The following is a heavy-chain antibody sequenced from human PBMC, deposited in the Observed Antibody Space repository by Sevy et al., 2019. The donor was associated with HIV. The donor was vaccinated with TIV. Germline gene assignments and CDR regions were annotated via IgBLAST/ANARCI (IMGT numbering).Heavy chain of an antibody. CDR3: ARGWGASAGTNYGLDV. Sequence: SETLSLTRTVSGDSISTYYWSWIRQPPGKGLEWIGYIYYTGSTNYNPSLKSRVSISVDTSKNQFSLKLTSVTAADTAVYFCARGWGASAGTNYGLDVWGQGTTVTVSS. D-gene: IGHD6-13*01. CDR2: IYYTGST. V-gene: IGHV4-59*01. J-gene: IGHJ6*02. CDR1: GDSISTYY.